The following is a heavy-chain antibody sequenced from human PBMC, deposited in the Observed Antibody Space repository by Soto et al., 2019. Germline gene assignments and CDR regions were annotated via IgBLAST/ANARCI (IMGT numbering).Heavy chain of an antibody. V-gene: IGHV3-23*01. Sequence: SLRLSCAASGFAFSSYAMNWVRQAPGKGLEWVSGISGTSGSTYYADSVKGRFTISRDNSKNTLHLQMNSLRAEDTAVYYCAKETGYSYGSGTYYVGIDYWGQGTLVTVS. CDR3: AKETGYSYGSGTYYVGIDY. D-gene: IGHD3-10*01. CDR2: ISGTSGST. CDR1: GFAFSSYA. J-gene: IGHJ4*02.